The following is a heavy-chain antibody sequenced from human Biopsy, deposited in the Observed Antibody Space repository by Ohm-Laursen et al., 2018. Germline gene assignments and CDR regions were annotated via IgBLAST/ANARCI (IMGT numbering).Heavy chain of an antibody. CDR3: ARSFGVVINFEHNWFDP. J-gene: IGHJ5*02. V-gene: IGHV1-69*06. CDR2: INPMFGTA. D-gene: IGHD3-3*01. Sequence: ASVKVSCKASAATFSNYAINWLRQAPGQGLEWMGGINPMFGTAKYAQRFQGRVTMTADKSTSTADMELSSLRSDDTAVYYCARSFGVVINFEHNWFDPWGQGTLVTVSS. CDR1: AATFSNYA.